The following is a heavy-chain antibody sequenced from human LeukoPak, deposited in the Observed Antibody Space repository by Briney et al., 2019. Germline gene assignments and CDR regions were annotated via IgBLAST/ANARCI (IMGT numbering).Heavy chain of an antibody. Sequence: SVKVSCKASGGTYSSYAISWVRQAPGQGLEWMGRIIPILGIANYAQKFQGRVTITADKSTSTAYMELSSLRSEDTAVYYCARSADTAMDPFDYWGQGTLVTVSS. CDR2: IIPILGIA. J-gene: IGHJ4*02. V-gene: IGHV1-69*04. D-gene: IGHD5-18*01. CDR1: GGTYSSYA. CDR3: ARSADTAMDPFDY.